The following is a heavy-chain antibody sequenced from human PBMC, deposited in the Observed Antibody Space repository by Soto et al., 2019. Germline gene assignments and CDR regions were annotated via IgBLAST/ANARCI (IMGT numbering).Heavy chain of an antibody. Sequence: SVKVSCKASGGTFSSYAISWVRQAPGQGLEWMGGIIPIFGTANYAQKFQGRVTITADESTSTAYMEMSSLRSEDTAVYYCARRVGDGYTHYYYYGMDVWGQGTTVTVSS. V-gene: IGHV1-69*13. CDR1: GGTFSSYA. D-gene: IGHD5-12*01. CDR3: ARRVGDGYTHYYYYGMDV. CDR2: IIPIFGTA. J-gene: IGHJ6*02.